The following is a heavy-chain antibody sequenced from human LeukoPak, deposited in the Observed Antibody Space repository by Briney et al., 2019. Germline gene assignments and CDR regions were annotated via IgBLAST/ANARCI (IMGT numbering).Heavy chain of an antibody. J-gene: IGHJ4*02. V-gene: IGHV3-23*01. Sequence: GGSLRLSCAASGFTFSSYAMSWVRQAPGKGLEWVSAISGSGGSTYYADSVKGRFTISRDNSKNTLYLQMNSLRAEDTAVYYCAKDQQYYYGSGSYNRYWGQGTLVTVSS. D-gene: IGHD3-10*01. CDR1: GFTFSSYA. CDR2: ISGSGGST. CDR3: AKDQQYYYGSGSYNRY.